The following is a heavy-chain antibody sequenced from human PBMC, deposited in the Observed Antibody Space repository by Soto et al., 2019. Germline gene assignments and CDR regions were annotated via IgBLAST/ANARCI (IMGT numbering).Heavy chain of an antibody. CDR2: MYWDDDK. D-gene: IGHD5-12*01. CDR3: AHRLGRDGYFPAEYCQH. Sequence: QITLKESGPTLVKPTQTLTLTCTFSWFSLSTSGVGVGWIRQPPGKALEWLALMYWDDDKRYSPSLKNRLTITKDTSKNQVVLTITNMDPVDTATYYCAHRLGRDGYFPAEYCQHLGQGTLVTGSS. V-gene: IGHV2-5*02. J-gene: IGHJ1*01. CDR1: WFSLSTSGVG.